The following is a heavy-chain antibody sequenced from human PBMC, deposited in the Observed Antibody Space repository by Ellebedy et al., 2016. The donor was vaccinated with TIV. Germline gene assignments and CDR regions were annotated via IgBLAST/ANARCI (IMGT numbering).Heavy chain of an antibody. CDR1: GFTVGSYY. D-gene: IGHD1-26*01. V-gene: IGHV3-66*01. J-gene: IGHJ6*02. CDR2: VYSGGYT. Sequence: GESLKISCAASGFTVGSYYMNWVRHAPGKGLELVSIVYSGGYTYYTDAVKGRFTISRDNSQNTVFLHMNSLRAEDTAVYYCARVAVGGTWYYYGMDVWGQGTTVTVSS. CDR3: ARVAVGGTWYYYGMDV.